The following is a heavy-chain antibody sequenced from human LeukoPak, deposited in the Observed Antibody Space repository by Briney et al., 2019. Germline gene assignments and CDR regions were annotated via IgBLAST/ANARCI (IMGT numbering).Heavy chain of an antibody. CDR3: AKKLLTGARSYCFDP. CDR2: IWYDGSNK. J-gene: IGHJ5*02. Sequence: GGSLRLSCAASGFTFISYVMHWVRQAPGKGLEWVAVIWYDGSNKYYADSVKGRFTISRDNSKNTQYLQMNSLKAEDTAVYYCAKKLLTGARSYCFDPWGQGTLVTVSS. CDR1: GFTFISYV. D-gene: IGHD3-9*01. V-gene: IGHV3-33*06.